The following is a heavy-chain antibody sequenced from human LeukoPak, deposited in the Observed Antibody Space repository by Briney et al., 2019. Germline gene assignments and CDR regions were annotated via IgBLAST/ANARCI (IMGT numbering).Heavy chain of an antibody. J-gene: IGHJ6*02. CDR2: IWSDGSRK. CDR3: ARRSSGTHGMDV. V-gene: IGHV3-33*01. CDR1: GFTFSSYG. Sequence: PGGSLRLSCAAPGFTFSSYGMHWVRQAPGKGLEWVAVIWSDGSRKEYADSVKGRFTISRDNSKNTLSLQMSSLRGDDTAVYFCARRSSGTHGMDVWGPGATVIVS. D-gene: IGHD3-10*01.